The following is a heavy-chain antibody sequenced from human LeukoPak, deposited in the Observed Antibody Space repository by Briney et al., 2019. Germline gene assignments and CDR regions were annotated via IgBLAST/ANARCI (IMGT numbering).Heavy chain of an antibody. D-gene: IGHD3-22*01. V-gene: IGHV4-39*02. CDR1: DGSIINNNHY. Sequence: PSETLSLTCTVSDGSIINNNHYWGWPRQPPGKGLEWIGSISYSGGTAYNPSLRSRVTISVDTSKNQFSLKVNSVTAADTAVYYCAREVEYYDSSGYRPHAFDIWSQGTLVTVSS. CDR2: ISYSGGT. CDR3: AREVEYYDSSGYRPHAFDI. J-gene: IGHJ3*02.